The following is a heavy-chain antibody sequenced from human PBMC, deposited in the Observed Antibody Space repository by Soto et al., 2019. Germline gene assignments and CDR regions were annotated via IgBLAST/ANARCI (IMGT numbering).Heavy chain of an antibody. CDR2: IIPIFGTA. D-gene: IGHD5-12*01. Sequence: SVKVSCKASGGTFSSYAISWVRQAPGQGLEWIGGIIPIFGTANYAQKFQGRVTITADESTSTAYMELSSLRSEDTAVYYCARDREGGYSGYDYNWFDPWGQGTLVTVSS. CDR1: GGTFSSYA. CDR3: ARDREGGYSGYDYNWFDP. V-gene: IGHV1-69*13. J-gene: IGHJ5*02.